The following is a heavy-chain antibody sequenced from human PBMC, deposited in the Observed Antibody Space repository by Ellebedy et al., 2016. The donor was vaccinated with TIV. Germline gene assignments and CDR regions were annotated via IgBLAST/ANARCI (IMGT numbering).Heavy chain of an antibody. J-gene: IGHJ3*02. CDR1: GFTVSNSY. Sequence: GESLKISCAASGFTVSNSYMSWVRQAPGKGLEWVSFLYRDGSTYYADSVKGRFTISRDNSKNTLYLQVNSLRAEDTAVYYCARRSYFDVLTGLTGGAFDIWGPGTMVTVS. CDR2: LYRDGST. CDR3: ARRSYFDVLTGLTGGAFDI. D-gene: IGHD3-9*01. V-gene: IGHV3-53*01.